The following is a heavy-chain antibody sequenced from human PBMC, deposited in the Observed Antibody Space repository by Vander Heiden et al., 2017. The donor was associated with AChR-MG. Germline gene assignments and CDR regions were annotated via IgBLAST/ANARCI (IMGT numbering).Heavy chain of an antibody. J-gene: IGHJ4*02. CDR3: ARDHSSGWSFGY. CDR1: GYSISSGSY. CDR2: IYHSGST. D-gene: IGHD6-19*01. Sequence: QVQLQESGPGLVKPSETLSLTCAVSGYSISSGSYWGWIRQPPGKGLEWIGSIYHSGSTYYNPSLKSRVTISVDTSKNQFSLKLSSVTAADTAVYYCARDHSSGWSFGYWGQGTLVTVSS. V-gene: IGHV4-38-2*02.